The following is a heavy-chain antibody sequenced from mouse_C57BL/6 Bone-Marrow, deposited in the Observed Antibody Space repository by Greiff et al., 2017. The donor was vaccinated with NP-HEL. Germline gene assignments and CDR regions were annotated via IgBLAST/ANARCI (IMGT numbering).Heavy chain of an antibody. Sequence: VQLQQSGPELVKPGASVKMSCKASGYTFTDYYMHWVKQKPGKGLEWIGEIYPGSGNTYYNEKFKGKATLTADTSSSTAYMQLSSLTSEDSAVYFCRLTTVVAFDYWGQGTTLTVSS. CDR1: YTFTDYYM. J-gene: IGHJ2*01. V-gene: IGHV1-83*01. CDR2: YPGSGNTY. CDR3: LTTVVAFDY. D-gene: IGHD1-1*01.